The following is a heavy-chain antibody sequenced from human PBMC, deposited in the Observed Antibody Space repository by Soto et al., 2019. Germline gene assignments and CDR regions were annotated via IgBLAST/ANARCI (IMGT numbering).Heavy chain of an antibody. J-gene: IGHJ5*02. CDR2: IYYSGST. CDR1: GGSISSSSYY. D-gene: IGHD1-26*01. Sequence: SETLSLTCTVSGGSISSSSYYWGWIRQPPGKGLEWIGSIYYSGSTHYNPSLKSRVTISVDTSKNHFSLKLSSVTAADTAVYYCAIQEVGGSYVYTFDPWGQGTLVTVSS. V-gene: IGHV4-39*02. CDR3: AIQEVGGSYVYTFDP.